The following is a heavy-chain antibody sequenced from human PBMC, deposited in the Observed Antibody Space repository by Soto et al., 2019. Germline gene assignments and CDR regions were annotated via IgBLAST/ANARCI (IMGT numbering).Heavy chain of an antibody. CDR3: ASTTGTTRWYYYYGMDV. CDR2: INHSGST. Sequence: QVQLQQWGAGLLKPSETLSLTCAVYGGSFSGYYWSWIRQPPGNGLEWIGEINHSGSTNYNPSLKSRVTISVDTSKNQFSLKLSSVTAADTAVYYCASTTGTTRWYYYYGMDVWGQGTTVTVSS. CDR1: GGSFSGYY. J-gene: IGHJ6*02. V-gene: IGHV4-34*01. D-gene: IGHD1-7*01.